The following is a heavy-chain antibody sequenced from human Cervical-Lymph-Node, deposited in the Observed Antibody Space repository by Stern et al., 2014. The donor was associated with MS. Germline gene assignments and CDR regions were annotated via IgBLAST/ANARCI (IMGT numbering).Heavy chain of an antibody. D-gene: IGHD5-18*01. J-gene: IGHJ4*02. CDR1: GFTFSGYF. CDR3: ARGRYTDGNHLDY. Sequence: VQLLESGGGLVRPGGALRLSCAASGFTFSGYFMTWIRQAPGKGLEWVSYIDETGSTIYDANSVKGLFTISRDNARNSLYLQMNSLRAEDTAKYYCARGRYTDGNHLDYWGQGTLVTVSS. V-gene: IGHV3-11*01. CDR2: IDETGSTI.